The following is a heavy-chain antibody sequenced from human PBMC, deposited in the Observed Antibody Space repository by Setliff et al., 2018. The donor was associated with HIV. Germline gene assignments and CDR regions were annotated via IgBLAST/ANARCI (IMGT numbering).Heavy chain of an antibody. J-gene: IGHJ3*02. Sequence: GESLKISCMGSGYSFTTYWITWVRQMPGKGLEWMGRIDPSDSYTDYSQSFHGHVTLSVDRSINTAYLQWSSLKASDTAMYYCARVGPGHRDGKIYDTFDIWGQGHWSPSPQ. CDR3: ARVGPGHRDGKIYDTFDI. V-gene: IGHV5-10-1*01. CDR1: GYSFTTYW. CDR2: IDPSDSYT. D-gene: IGHD5-12*01.